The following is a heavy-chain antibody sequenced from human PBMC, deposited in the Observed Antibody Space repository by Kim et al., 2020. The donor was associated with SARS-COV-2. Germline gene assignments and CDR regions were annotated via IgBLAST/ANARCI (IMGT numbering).Heavy chain of an antibody. CDR3: VSGGIECYGNCHYGARGEDF. D-gene: IGHD2-15*01. CDR2: IKHDGSEK. J-gene: IGHJ4*02. Sequence: GGSLRLSCAASGFSFSSPWMRWVRQAPGKGLEWVATIKHDGSEKHHLDSVNGRFTISRDNAENSLYLQMNNLKAEDSGVYYCVSGGIECYGNCHYGARGEDFWGQGTLVTVSS. CDR1: GFSFSSPW. V-gene: IGHV3-7*03.